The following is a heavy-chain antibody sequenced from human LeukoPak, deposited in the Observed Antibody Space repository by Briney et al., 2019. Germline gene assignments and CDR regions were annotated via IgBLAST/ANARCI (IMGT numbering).Heavy chain of an antibody. CDR3: AKAWDYSSSWFFNY. J-gene: IGHJ4*02. V-gene: IGHV3-23*01. CDR2: ISGSGGST. CDR1: GFTFSSYA. Sequence: PGRSLRLSCAASGFTFSSYAMSWVRQAPGKGLEWVSGISGSGGSTYYADSVKGRFTISRDNSKNTLYLQMSSLRAEDTAVYYCAKAWDYSSSWFFNYWGQGTLVTVSS. D-gene: IGHD6-6*01.